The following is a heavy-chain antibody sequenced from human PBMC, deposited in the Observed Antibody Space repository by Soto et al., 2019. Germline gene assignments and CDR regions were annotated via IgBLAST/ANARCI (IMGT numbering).Heavy chain of an antibody. CDR2: TYPGDSDT. J-gene: IGHJ6*02. Sequence: GESLKISCKGSGYGFTSYWVAWVRQVPGKGLELMGITYPGDSDTRYSPSFQGQVTISADKSITTAYVQWNSLKASDTATYYCARLDCRTASCYRGNFYYGLDVWGPGTTVTVSS. CDR3: ARLDCRTASCYRGNFYYGLDV. CDR1: GYGFTSYW. D-gene: IGHD2-2*01. V-gene: IGHV5-51*01.